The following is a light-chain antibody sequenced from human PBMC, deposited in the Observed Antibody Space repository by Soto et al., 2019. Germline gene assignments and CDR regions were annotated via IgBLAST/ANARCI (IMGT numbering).Light chain of an antibody. CDR1: QTISTY. Sequence: DIQMTQSPSSLSASVGDRVTITCRASQTISTYLNWYQQNPGKAPKLLIYAASSLQSGVPSRFSGSGSGTDFTLTISSLQPEDFATYYCQQSTGIPYTFGQGTQLEIK. CDR2: AAS. J-gene: IGKJ2*01. CDR3: QQSTGIPYT. V-gene: IGKV1-39*01.